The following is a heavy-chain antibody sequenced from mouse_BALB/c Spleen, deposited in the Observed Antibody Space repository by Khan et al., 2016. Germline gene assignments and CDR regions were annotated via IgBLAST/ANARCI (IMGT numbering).Heavy chain of an antibody. CDR3: TRCGSSFPYYFDY. D-gene: IGHD1-1*01. V-gene: IGHV1S34*01. CDR2: ISCYNGAT. Sequence: LVKTGASVKISCKASGYSFTGYYMHWVKQSHGKSLEWIGYISCYNGATSYNQKFKGKATFTVDTSSSTAYMQFNSLTSEDSAVYCCTRCGSSFPYYFDYWGQGTTLTVSS. CDR1: GYSFTGYY. J-gene: IGHJ2*01.